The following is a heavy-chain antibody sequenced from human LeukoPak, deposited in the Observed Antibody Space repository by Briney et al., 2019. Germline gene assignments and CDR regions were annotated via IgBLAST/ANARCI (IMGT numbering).Heavy chain of an antibody. D-gene: IGHD1-1*01. V-gene: IGHV3-49*04. Sequence: PGQSLRLSCTTSGFAFDDFAMSWVRQPAGKGLEWVGFIRRRAYGGAAEYAASVKGRFIISRDDSKGIAYLQMNSLKTEDTAVYYCSRNDLVDFDYWGQGSRVIVSP. J-gene: IGHJ4*02. CDR1: GFAFDDFA. CDR3: SRNDLVDFDY. CDR2: IRRRAYGGAA.